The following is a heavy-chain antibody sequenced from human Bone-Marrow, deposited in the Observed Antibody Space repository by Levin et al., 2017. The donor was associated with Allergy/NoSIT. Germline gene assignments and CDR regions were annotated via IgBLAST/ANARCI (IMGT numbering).Heavy chain of an antibody. D-gene: IGHD2-15*01. CDR2: INPNSGGT. CDR1: GYTFTGYY. J-gene: IGHJ5*02. Sequence: GESLKISCKASGYTFTGYYMHWVRQAPGQGLEWMGRINPNSGGTNYAQKFQGRVTMTRDTSISTAYMELSRLRSDDTAVYYCARERGYCSGGSCHNGWFDPWGQGTLVTVSS. CDR3: ARERGYCSGGSCHNGWFDP. V-gene: IGHV1-2*06.